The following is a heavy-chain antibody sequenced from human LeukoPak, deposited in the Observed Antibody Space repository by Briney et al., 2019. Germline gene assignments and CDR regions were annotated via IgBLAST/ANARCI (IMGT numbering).Heavy chain of an antibody. CDR2: INPSGDST. J-gene: IGHJ4*02. Sequence: ASVRVSCKASGYTFTSYYMHWLRQAPGQGLEWMGIINPSGDSTSYAQKFQGRVTMTRDTSTSTVYMELSSLRSEDTAVYYCARGRYCSGGSCSLTGYFDYWGQGTLVTVSS. D-gene: IGHD2-15*01. CDR3: ARGRYCSGGSCSLTGYFDY. CDR1: GYTFTSYY. V-gene: IGHV1-46*01.